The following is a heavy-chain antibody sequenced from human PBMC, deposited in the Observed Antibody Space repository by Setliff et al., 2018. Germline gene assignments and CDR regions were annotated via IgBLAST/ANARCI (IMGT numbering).Heavy chain of an antibody. V-gene: IGHV1-2*04. CDR3: ARGRDFWSGYLVY. CDR1: GYTFTGYY. D-gene: IGHD3-3*01. CDR2: INPNSGGT. Sequence: GASVKVSCKASGYTFTGYYMHWVRQAPGQGLEWMGWINPNSGGTNYAQKFRGWVTMTRDTSISTAYMELSRLRSDDTAVYYCARGRDFWSGYLVYWGQGTLVTVS. J-gene: IGHJ4*02.